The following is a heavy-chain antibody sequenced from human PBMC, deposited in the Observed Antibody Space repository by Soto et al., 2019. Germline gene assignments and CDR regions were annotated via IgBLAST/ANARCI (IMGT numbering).Heavy chain of an antibody. CDR1: GFTFTSSA. V-gene: IGHV1-58*01. CDR2: IVVGSGNT. Sequence: SVKVSCKASGFTFTSSAVQWVRQARGQRLEWIGWIVVGSGNTNYAQKFQERVTITRDMSTSTAYMELSSLRSEDTAVYYCARDWSAEVLPDYWGQGTLVTVSS. J-gene: IGHJ4*02. CDR3: ARDWSAEVLPDY. D-gene: IGHD3-10*01.